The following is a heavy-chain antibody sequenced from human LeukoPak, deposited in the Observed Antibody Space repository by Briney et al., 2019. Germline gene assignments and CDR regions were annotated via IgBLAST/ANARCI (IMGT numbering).Heavy chain of an antibody. CDR3: ARDLVRSPNY. J-gene: IGHJ4*02. CDR1: GFTFSSYA. Sequence: GGSLRLSCAASGFTFSSYAMHWVRQAPGKGLEWVAVISYDGSKKYYADSVKGRFTISRDNSKNTLYLQMNSLRAEDTAVYYCARDLVRSPNYWGQGTLVTVSS. V-gene: IGHV3-30-3*01. CDR2: ISYDGSKK. D-gene: IGHD6-13*01.